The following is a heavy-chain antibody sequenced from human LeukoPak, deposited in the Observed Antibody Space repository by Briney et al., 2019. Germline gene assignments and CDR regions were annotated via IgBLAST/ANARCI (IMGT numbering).Heavy chain of an antibody. J-gene: IGHJ4*02. V-gene: IGHV7-4-1*02. CDR1: GYTFTSYY. D-gene: IGHD3-22*01. Sequence: ASVKVSCKASGYTFTSYYMHWVRQAPGQGLEWMGWINTNTGNPTYAQGFTGRFVFSLDTSVSTAYLQISSLKAEDTAVYYCARDPNHYYGSSGYYGDYWGQGTLVTVSS. CDR2: INTNTGNP. CDR3: ARDPNHYYGSSGYYGDY.